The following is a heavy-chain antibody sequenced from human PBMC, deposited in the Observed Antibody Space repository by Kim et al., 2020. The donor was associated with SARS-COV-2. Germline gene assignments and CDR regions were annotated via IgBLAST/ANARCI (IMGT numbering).Heavy chain of an antibody. CDR3: ARHGPWGDYGDPSTGYYFDY. CDR2: IYHSGST. J-gene: IGHJ4*02. V-gene: IGHV4-4*02. CDR1: GGSISSSNW. D-gene: IGHD4-17*01. Sequence: SETLSLTCAVSGGSISSSNWWSWVRQPPGKGLEWIGEIYHSGSTNYNPSLKSRVTISVDKSKNQFSLKLSSVTAADTAVYYCARHGPWGDYGDPSTGYYFDYWGQGTLVTVSS.